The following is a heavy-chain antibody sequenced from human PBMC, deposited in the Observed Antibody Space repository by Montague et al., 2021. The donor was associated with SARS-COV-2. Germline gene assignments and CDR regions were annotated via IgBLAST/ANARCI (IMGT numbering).Heavy chain of an antibody. CDR3: ARTNYDFWRGHQRGGAFDI. CDR2: LFYSVST. D-gene: IGHD3-3*01. J-gene: IGHJ3*02. CDR1: GGSISSSDYY. Sequence: SETLSLTCTVSGGSISSSDYYWGWIRQPPGKGLEWIGSLFYSVSTYYNPSLKSRVTISVDTSKNQFSLKLSSVTAADTAVYYCARTNYDFWRGHQRGGAFDIWGQGTMVTVSS. V-gene: IGHV4-39*01.